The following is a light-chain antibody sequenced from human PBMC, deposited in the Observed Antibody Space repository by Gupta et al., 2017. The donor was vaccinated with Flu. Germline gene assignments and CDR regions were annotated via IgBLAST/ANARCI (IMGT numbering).Light chain of an antibody. CDR1: QSVSSSY. V-gene: IGKV3-20*01. CDR3: QQYGSSPQT. J-gene: IGKJ1*01. Sequence: GTLSLSPGERATLSCRASQSVSSSYLAWYQQKPGQAPRLLIYGASSRATGIPDRFSGSGSGTDFTLTISRLEPEDSAVYYCQQYGSSPQTFGQGTKVEIK. CDR2: GAS.